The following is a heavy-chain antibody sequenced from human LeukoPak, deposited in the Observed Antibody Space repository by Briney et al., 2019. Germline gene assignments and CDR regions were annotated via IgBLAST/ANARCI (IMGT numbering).Heavy chain of an antibody. V-gene: IGHV3-33*03. CDR3: AKVGGWLAVPAAINYMDV. J-gene: IGHJ6*03. Sequence: GRSLRLSCIASGFTFKTYGMHWVRQAPGKGLEWVAVMWNDGSYRYYTDSVKGRFTISRDNSKNALYLQTNSLRAEDTAVYYCAKVGGWLAVPAAINYMDVWGKGTTVIVSS. D-gene: IGHD2-2*02. CDR1: GFTFKTYG. CDR2: MWNDGSYR.